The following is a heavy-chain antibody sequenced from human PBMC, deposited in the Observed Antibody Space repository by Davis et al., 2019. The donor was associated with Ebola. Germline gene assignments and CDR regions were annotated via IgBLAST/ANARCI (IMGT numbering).Heavy chain of an antibody. V-gene: IGHV4-59*01. CDR2: VYYTGKT. CDR3: ARRLATTGRYFFDF. CDR1: GDSISTYY. J-gene: IGHJ4*02. Sequence: MPSETLSLTCTVPGDSISTYYWTWIRQTPGKGLEWIGYVYYTGKTIYNPSLQSRVTISVDTSKNQFSLKLTSVTAADTAVYYCARRLATTGRYFFDFWGQGTLVTVSS. D-gene: IGHD1-1*01.